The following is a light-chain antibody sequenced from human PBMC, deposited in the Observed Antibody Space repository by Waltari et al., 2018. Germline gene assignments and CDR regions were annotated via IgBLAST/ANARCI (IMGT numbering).Light chain of an antibody. CDR2: EDK. J-gene: IGLJ3*02. V-gene: IGLV3-10*01. Sequence: SYVLTQPPSVSVSPGQTALITCSGDALPQTYDYWYQQKSGQAPILVIYEDKLRPAGIPDRFSASSSGTVATLTISGAQVEDEAEYFCYSADTSDNRVFGGGTKLTVL. CDR1: ALPQTY. CDR3: YSADTSDNRV.